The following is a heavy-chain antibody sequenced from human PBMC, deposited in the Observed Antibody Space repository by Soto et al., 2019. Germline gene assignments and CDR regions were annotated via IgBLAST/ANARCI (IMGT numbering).Heavy chain of an antibody. J-gene: IGHJ2*01. CDR3: ARDATYGSGRGPDRYFDL. V-gene: IGHV3-13*04. D-gene: IGHD3-10*01. CDR1: GFTFSTYD. Sequence: EVQLVESGGGLVQPGGSLRLSCAASGFTFSTYDMHWVRQVTGKGLEWVSAIGTTGDTYYPGSVKGRFTISRDDAKNSXXRQMNSLGAGDTAVYYCARDATYGSGRGPDRYFDLWGRGTVVTVSS. CDR2: IGTTGDT.